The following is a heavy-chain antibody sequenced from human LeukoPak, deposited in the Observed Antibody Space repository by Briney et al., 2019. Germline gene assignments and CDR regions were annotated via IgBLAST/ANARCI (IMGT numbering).Heavy chain of an antibody. CDR1: GYIFTSYY. V-gene: IGHV1-46*01. Sequence: AASVKVSCKASGYIFTSYYMHWVRQAPGQGLEWMGLINPSGGSTRYAQKFQGRVTMTRDTSTSTVYMELSSLRSEDTAVYYCARDGGHVRFGESIAFHYWGQGTLVTVSS. CDR2: INPSGGST. CDR3: ARDGGHVRFGESIAFHY. D-gene: IGHD3-10*01. J-gene: IGHJ4*02.